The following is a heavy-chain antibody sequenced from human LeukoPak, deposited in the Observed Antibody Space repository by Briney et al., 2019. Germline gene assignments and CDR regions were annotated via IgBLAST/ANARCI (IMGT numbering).Heavy chain of an antibody. CDR2: ITSGGGYT. Sequence: GWSLRLACAASGFTFGTYNMNWVRQAPGKELEWVSSITSGGGYTYYADSVKGRFTTSRDNAKNSLSLRLDSLRAEDTAVYYCARGHYDVLTSSYKWTPDYWGQGTLVTVSS. CDR3: ARGHYDVLTSSYKWTPDY. J-gene: IGHJ4*02. D-gene: IGHD3-9*01. V-gene: IGHV3-21*06. CDR1: GFTFGTYN.